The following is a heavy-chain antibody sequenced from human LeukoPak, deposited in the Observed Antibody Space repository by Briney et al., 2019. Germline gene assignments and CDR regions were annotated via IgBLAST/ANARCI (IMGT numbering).Heavy chain of an antibody. CDR1: GYTFNTYG. CDR3: ARVRQYGGYGY. J-gene: IGHJ4*02. CDR2: INPYNGDT. D-gene: IGHD5-12*01. V-gene: IGHV1-18*01. Sequence: ASVKVSCKGSGYTFNTYGISWVRQAPGQGLEWMGWINPYNGDTKYVQNLQDRLTMTTDTSTSTAYMELRSLRSDDTAVYYCARVRQYGGYGYWGQGTLVTVSS.